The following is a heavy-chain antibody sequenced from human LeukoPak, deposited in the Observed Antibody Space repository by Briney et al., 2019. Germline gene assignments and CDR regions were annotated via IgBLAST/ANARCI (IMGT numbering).Heavy chain of an antibody. D-gene: IGHD5-12*01. CDR2: IYYSGST. CDR1: GGSISSSSYY. J-gene: IGHJ4*02. CDR3: ARQPVSRRWLPNTKIDY. V-gene: IGHV4-39*01. Sequence: SETLSLTCTVSGGSISSSSYYWGWIRQPPGKGLEWIGSIYYSGSTYYNPSLKSRVTISVDTSKNQFSLKLSSVTAADTAVYYCARQPVSRRWLPNTKIDYWGQGTLVTVSS.